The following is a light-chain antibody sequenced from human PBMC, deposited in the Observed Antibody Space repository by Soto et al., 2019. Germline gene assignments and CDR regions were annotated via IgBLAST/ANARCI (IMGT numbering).Light chain of an antibody. CDR1: QSVLYSSNNKNY. CDR2: WAS. CDR3: QQSYSTPYT. J-gene: IGKJ2*01. V-gene: IGKV4-1*01. Sequence: DIVMTQSPDSLAVSLGETATINCKSSQSVLYSSNNKNYLAWYQQKPGQPPKLLIYWASTRESGVPDRFSASGSGTDYTLTISSLQAEDVAVYYCQQSYSTPYTFGQGTKLEIK.